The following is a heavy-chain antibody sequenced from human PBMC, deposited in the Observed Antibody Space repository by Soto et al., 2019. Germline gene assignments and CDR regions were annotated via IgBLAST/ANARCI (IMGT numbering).Heavy chain of an antibody. CDR3: ARQHPLDSSAWYI. CDR2: IYAGDSDT. D-gene: IGHD6-19*01. V-gene: IGHV5-51*01. CDR1: GYSFSDYW. Sequence: GESLKISCKCSGYSFSDYWIGWVRQMPGHGLEYMVNIYAGDSDTRYSPSLEGQVTMSVDKSISTAYLHWSSMNASDTAMYYCARQHPLDSSAWYIWGQGTLVTVSS. J-gene: IGHJ4*02.